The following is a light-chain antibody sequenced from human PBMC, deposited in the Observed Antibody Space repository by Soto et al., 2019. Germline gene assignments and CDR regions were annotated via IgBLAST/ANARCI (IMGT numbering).Light chain of an antibody. CDR1: QSLSRH. CDR3: QQSGSSPVT. Sequence: EIVLKQSPATLSLSPGERATLSCRASQSLSRHLAWYQQIPGQAPRLLIYNTSNRATGIPARFSGSGSGTEFTLTISSLQSEDVAVYYCQQSGSSPVTFGQGTRLEIK. J-gene: IGKJ5*01. V-gene: IGKV3-11*01. CDR2: NTS.